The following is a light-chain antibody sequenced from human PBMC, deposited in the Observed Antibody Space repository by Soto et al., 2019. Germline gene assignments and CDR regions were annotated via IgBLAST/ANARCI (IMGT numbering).Light chain of an antibody. CDR2: EGS. Sequence: QSVLTQPASVSGSPGQSITISCTGTSSDVGNYNLVSWYQQFPGIAPKLIIYEGSRRPSGVSNRFSGSKSGNTASLTISGLQAEDEADYYCCSYAGSFTFDVFGGGTKLTVL. CDR1: SSDVGNYNL. J-gene: IGLJ2*01. CDR3: CSYAGSFTFDV. V-gene: IGLV2-23*03.